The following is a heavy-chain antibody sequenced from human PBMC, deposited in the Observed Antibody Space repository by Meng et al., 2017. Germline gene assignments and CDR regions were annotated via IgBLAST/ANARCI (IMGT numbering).Heavy chain of an antibody. J-gene: IGHJ4*02. CDR1: GFTFSSYS. V-gene: IGHV3-21*04. D-gene: IGHD6-19*01. CDR2: ISSSSSYI. Sequence: GESLKISCAASGFTFSSYSMNWVRQAPGKGLEWVSSISSSSSYIYYADSVKGRFTISRDNAKNSLYLQMNSLRAEDTAVYYCAKHAQWLVLWDFDYWGQGTLVTVSS. CDR3: AKHAQWLVLWDFDY.